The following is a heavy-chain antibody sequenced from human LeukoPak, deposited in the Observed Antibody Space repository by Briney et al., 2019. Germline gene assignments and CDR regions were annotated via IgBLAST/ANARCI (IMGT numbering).Heavy chain of an antibody. V-gene: IGHV3-7*01. CDR2: IKQDGSEK. Sequence: GGSLRLSCAASGFTFSTYWMTWVRQAPGKGLEWVANIKQDGSEKQYVDSVKGRFTISRDNAENSLYLQMNSLRVEDTAVYFCARDSRYGGNSGYWGQGTLVTVSS. CDR3: ARDSRYGGNSGY. J-gene: IGHJ4*02. CDR1: GFTFSTYW. D-gene: IGHD4-23*01.